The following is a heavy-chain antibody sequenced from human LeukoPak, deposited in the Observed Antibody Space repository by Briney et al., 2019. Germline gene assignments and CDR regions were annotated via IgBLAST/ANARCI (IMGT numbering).Heavy chain of an antibody. CDR3: AGEGGYLTRNWFDP. D-gene: IGHD1-26*01. CDR2: IYYSGST. CDR1: GGSLSSSSYY. V-gene: IGHV4-39*07. Sequence: PSETLSLTCTVSGGSLSSSSYYGGWVRQPPGRGLEWIGSIYYSGSTYYNPSRKSRVTISVDTSNNHFSLKLTSVTAADTAVYYCAGEGGYLTRNWFDPWGQGTLVTVSS. J-gene: IGHJ5*02.